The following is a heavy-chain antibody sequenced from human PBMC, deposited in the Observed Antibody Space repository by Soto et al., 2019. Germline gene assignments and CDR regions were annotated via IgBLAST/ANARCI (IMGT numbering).Heavy chain of an antibody. CDR3: ATVFDRVVTDYYYYGMDV. J-gene: IGHJ6*02. Sequence: ASVKVSCKVSGYTLTELSMHWARQAPGKGLEWMGGFDPEDGETIYAQKFQGRVTMTEDTSTDTAYMELSSLRSEDTAVYYCATVFDRVVTDYYYYGMDVWGQGTTVTVSS. CDR1: GYTLTELS. V-gene: IGHV1-24*01. D-gene: IGHD2-21*02. CDR2: FDPEDGET.